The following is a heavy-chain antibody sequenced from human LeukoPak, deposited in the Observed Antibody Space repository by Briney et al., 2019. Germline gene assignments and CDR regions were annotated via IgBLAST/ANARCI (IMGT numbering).Heavy chain of an antibody. D-gene: IGHD3-10*01. V-gene: IGHV4-30-4*08. CDR2: IYYSGST. J-gene: IGHJ4*02. CDR3: ARDRYAEYGSVLDN. Sequence: SETLSLTCTVSGGSISSGDYYWSWIRQPPGKGLEWIGYIYYSGSTYYNPSLKSRVTISVDTSKNQFSLKLSSVTAADTAVYYCARDRYAEYGSVLDNWGQGTQVTVSS. CDR1: GGSISSGDYY.